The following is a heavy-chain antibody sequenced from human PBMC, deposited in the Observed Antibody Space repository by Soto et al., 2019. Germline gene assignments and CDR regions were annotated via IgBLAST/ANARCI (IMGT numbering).Heavy chain of an antibody. CDR2: INAGNGNT. J-gene: IGHJ4*02. CDR3: ARDMDSSGWYPTFNFDY. CDR1: GYTFTSYA. D-gene: IGHD6-19*01. Sequence: ASLKVSCKASGYTFTSYAMHWVRQAPGQRLEWMGWINAGNGNTKYSRKFQGRVTMTTDTSTSTAYMELRSLRSDDTAVYYCARDMDSSGWYPTFNFDYWGQGTLVTGSS. V-gene: IGHV1-3*01.